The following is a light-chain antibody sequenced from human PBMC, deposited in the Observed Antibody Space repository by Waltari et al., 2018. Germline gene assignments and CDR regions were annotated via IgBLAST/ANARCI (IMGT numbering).Light chain of an antibody. CDR2: TAS. V-gene: IGKV1-17*01. CDR1: QGIRND. Sequence: ASQGIRNDLGWYQQKPGKPPKRLIYTASTLQSGVPSRFSGTGSGTEFTLTISSLQPEDFATYYCLQHNTYPWTFGQGTKVEIK. J-gene: IGKJ1*01. CDR3: LQHNTYPWT.